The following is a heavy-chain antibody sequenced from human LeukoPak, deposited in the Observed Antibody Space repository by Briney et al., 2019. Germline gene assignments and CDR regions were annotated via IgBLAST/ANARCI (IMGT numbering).Heavy chain of an antibody. J-gene: IGHJ3*02. V-gene: IGHV3-9*03. D-gene: IGHD6-13*01. CDR2: ISWDSGSI. CDR1: GFTFDDYA. Sequence: PGGSLRLSCAASGFTFDDYAMHWVRQAPGKGLEWVSGISWDSGSIDYADSVKGRFTISSDNAKNFLYLQMNSLRAEDMALYYCAKAAGTGLGTFDIWGQGTMVTVSS. CDR3: AKAAGTGLGTFDI.